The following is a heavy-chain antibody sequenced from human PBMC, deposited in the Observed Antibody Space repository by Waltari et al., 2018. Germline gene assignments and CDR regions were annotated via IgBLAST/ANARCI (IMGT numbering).Heavy chain of an antibody. Sequence: QVQLQESGPGLVKPSHTLSLTCTVSGGSISSGGYYWSWIRQHPGEALAWIGYIYYSGSTYYNPSLKSRVTISVDTSKNQFSLKLSSVTAADTAVYYCARVRTYYYDSSGYSSGGNWFDPWGQGTLVTVSS. V-gene: IGHV4-31*03. CDR2: IYYSGST. D-gene: IGHD3-22*01. J-gene: IGHJ5*02. CDR1: GGSISSGGYY. CDR3: ARVRTYYYDSSGYSSGGNWFDP.